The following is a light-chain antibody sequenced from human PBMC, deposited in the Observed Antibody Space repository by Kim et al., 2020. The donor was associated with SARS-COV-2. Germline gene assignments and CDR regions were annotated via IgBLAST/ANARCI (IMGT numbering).Light chain of an antibody. CDR3: QQYGSSRWT. J-gene: IGKJ1*01. CDR1: SSSY. CDR2: AAS. V-gene: IGKV3-20*01. Sequence: SSSYLAWYQQKAGQAPRLLIYAASSRATDIPDRFSGSGTGTDFTLTISRLEPEDFAVYYCQQYGSSRWTFGQGTKVDIK.